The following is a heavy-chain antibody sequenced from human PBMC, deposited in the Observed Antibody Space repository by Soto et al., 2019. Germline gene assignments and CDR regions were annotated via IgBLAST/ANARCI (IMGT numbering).Heavy chain of an antibody. Sequence: GGSLRLSCAASGFTFSSYAMHWVRQAPGKGLEWVAVVSYDGRNKYYADSVKGRFTISRDNSKNMFYLQMNSLRGEDTAVYYCAKPSHEMLTGYSPFDHWGQGTLVTVSS. CDR2: VSYDGRNK. V-gene: IGHV3-30*04. J-gene: IGHJ4*02. D-gene: IGHD3-9*01. CDR3: AKPSHEMLTGYSPFDH. CDR1: GFTFSSYA.